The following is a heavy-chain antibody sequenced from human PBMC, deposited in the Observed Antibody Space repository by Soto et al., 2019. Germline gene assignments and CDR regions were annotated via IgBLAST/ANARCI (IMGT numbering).Heavy chain of an antibody. J-gene: IGHJ6*02. CDR3: AKDRDGGYYYGMDV. V-gene: IGHV3-9*01. CDR1: GFTFDDYA. CDR2: ISWNSGSI. Sequence: EVQLVESGGGLVQPGRSLRLSCAASGFTFDDYAMHWVRQAPGKGLEWVSGISWNSGSIGYADSVKGLFTISRDNAKNSLYLQMNSLRAEDTALYYCAKDRDGGYYYGMDVWGQGTTVTVSS.